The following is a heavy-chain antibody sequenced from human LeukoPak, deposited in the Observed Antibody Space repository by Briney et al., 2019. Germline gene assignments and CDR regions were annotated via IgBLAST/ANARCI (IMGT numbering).Heavy chain of an antibody. Sequence: SETLSLTCTVSGGSTSSFYWSWIRQPAGKGLEWIGRIYTSGNTNYNPSLKSRVSMSVDTSKKQISLKLTSVTAADTAVYYCARARGRYIDFLDYWGQGTLITVSS. V-gene: IGHV4-4*07. CDR3: ARARGRYIDFLDY. J-gene: IGHJ4*02. D-gene: IGHD3-9*01. CDR1: GGSTSSFY. CDR2: IYTSGNT.